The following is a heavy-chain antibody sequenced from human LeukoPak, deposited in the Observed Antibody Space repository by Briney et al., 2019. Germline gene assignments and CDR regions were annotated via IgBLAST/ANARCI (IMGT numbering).Heavy chain of an antibody. V-gene: IGHV1-2*02. Sequence: ASVKVSCKAAGYTFTGYYMHWVRQAPGQGLEWMGWINPNSGGTNYAQKFQGRVTMTRDTSISTAYMELSRLTSDDTAVYYCARDPPIGGADVFDIWGQGTMVTVSS. CDR2: INPNSGGT. J-gene: IGHJ3*02. D-gene: IGHD3-10*01. CDR1: GYTFTGYY. CDR3: ARDPPIGGADVFDI.